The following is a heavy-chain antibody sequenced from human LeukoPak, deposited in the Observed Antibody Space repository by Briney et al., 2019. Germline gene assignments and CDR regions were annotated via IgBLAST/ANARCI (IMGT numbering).Heavy chain of an antibody. CDR1: GGSISSGDYY. V-gene: IGHV4-30-4*08. J-gene: IGHJ4*02. Sequence: ASETLSLTCTVSGGSISSGDYYWSWIRQPPGKGLEWIGYIYYSGSTYYNPSLKSRVTISVDTSKNQFSLKLSSVTAADTAVYYCARGTDGYNWFDYWGQGTLVTVSS. D-gene: IGHD5-24*01. CDR3: ARGTDGYNWFDY. CDR2: IYYSGST.